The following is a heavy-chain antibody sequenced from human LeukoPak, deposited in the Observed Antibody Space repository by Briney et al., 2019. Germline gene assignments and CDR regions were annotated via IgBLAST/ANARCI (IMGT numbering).Heavy chain of an antibody. V-gene: IGHV3-7*01. J-gene: IGHJ4*02. D-gene: IGHD3-10*01. Sequence: GGSLRLSCTASGFTYTIYWMSWVRQAPGKGPEWVANIKYDGTEMYYVDSVKGRFSISRDNAKNSVYLQMDSLRVEDTAVYYCARPSHSSGCFFDQWGQGSLVTVS. CDR2: IKYDGTEM. CDR3: ARPSHSSGCFFDQ. CDR1: GFTYTIYW.